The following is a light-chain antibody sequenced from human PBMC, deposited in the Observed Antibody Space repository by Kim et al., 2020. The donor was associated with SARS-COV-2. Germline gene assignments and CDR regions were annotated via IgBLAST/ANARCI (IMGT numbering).Light chain of an antibody. CDR2: DAS. CDR1: QDISNA. J-gene: IGKJ4*01. Sequence: AIQLTQSPSSLSASVGDRVTITCRASQDISNALAWYQQIPGKPPKLLIYDASTLESGVPSRFSGSGSGTDFTLTISRLQPEDFATYYCQQFYTYPLTFGGGTKVDIK. V-gene: IGKV1-13*02. CDR3: QQFYTYPLT.